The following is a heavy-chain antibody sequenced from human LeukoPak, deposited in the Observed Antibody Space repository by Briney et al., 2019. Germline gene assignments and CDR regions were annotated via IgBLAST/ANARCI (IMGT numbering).Heavy chain of an antibody. CDR1: GFTFSSYS. CDR2: ITSDSSDI. Sequence: PGGSLRLSCAASGFTFSSYSMNWVRRAPGKGLEWVSSITSDSSDIHYADSLKGRFTISRDNAKNSLYLQMNSLRAEDTAVYYCARALHGRYCSSASCYRGGPFDFWGQGTLVTVSS. CDR3: ARALHGRYCSSASCYRGGPFDF. D-gene: IGHD2-2*02. J-gene: IGHJ4*02. V-gene: IGHV3-21*01.